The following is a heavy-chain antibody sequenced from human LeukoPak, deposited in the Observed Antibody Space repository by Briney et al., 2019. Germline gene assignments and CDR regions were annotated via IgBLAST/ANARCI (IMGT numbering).Heavy chain of an antibody. V-gene: IGHV4-34*01. D-gene: IGHD3-10*01. CDR3: ARRRITMVRGVTVAQYYYYMDV. Sequence: PSETLSLTCAVYGGSFSGYYWSWIRQPPGKGLEWIGEINHSGSTNCNPSLKSRVTISVDTSKNQFSLKLSSVTAADTAVYYCARRRITMVRGVTVAQYYYYMDVWGKGTTVTVSS. CDR1: GGSFSGYY. J-gene: IGHJ6*03. CDR2: INHSGST.